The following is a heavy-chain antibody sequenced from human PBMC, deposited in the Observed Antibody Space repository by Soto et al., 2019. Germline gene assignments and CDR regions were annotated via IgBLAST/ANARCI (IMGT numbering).Heavy chain of an antibody. CDR2: IWYDGSNK. J-gene: IGHJ4*02. D-gene: IGHD3-10*01. CDR1: GFTFSSYG. CDR3: AKGGRITMVRGVILFDY. Sequence: GGSLRLSCAASGFTFSSYGMHWVRQAPGKGLEWVAVIWYDGSNKYYADSVKGRFTISRDNSKNTLYLQMNSLRAEDTAVYYCAKGGRITMVRGVILFDYCGQGTLVTVSS. V-gene: IGHV3-33*06.